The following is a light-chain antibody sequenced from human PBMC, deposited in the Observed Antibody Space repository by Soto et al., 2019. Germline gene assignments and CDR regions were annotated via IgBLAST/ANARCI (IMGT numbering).Light chain of an antibody. CDR1: SSNIGAGYD. CDR2: GNS. CDR3: QSYDGSLSGGV. Sequence: QSVLTQPPSVSGAPGQRVTISCTGSSSNIGAGYDVHWYQQLPGTAPKLLIYGNSNRPSGVPDRFSGSKSGTSASLAITGLQAEDEADYYCQSYDGSLSGGVFGGGTEVTVL. J-gene: IGLJ3*02. V-gene: IGLV1-40*01.